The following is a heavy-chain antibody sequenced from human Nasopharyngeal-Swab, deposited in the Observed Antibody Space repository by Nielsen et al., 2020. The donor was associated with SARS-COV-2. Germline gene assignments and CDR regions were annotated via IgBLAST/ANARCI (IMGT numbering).Heavy chain of an antibody. J-gene: IGHJ4*01. CDR2: ISFDGNKR. CDR1: GFTFSSYA. V-gene: IGHV3-30*04. Sequence: GGSLRLSCAASGFTFSSYAMHWVRQAPGKGLEWVGIISFDGNKRSYADSVKGRFTISRDDSKNTLYLQMNSLRPDDTALYYCATFYTSLRVTGPFDPWGQGTLVTVSS. CDR3: ATFYTSLRVTGPFDP. D-gene: IGHD2/OR15-2a*01.